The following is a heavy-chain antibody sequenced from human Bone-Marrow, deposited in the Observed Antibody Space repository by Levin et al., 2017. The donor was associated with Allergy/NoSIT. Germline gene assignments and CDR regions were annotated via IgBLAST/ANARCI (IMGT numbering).Heavy chain of an antibody. Sequence: SGPTLVKPTQTLTLTCTFSGFSLTTSGMCVSWIRQPPGKALEWLALIDWDDDKYYKTSLKTGLTIPMDTSKNQVVLTMTNVDPMDTATYYCARTIRGYLGYGEIDSWGPGTLVTVSS. D-gene: IGHD5-12*01. J-gene: IGHJ4*02. CDR2: IDWDDDK. V-gene: IGHV2-70*01. CDR1: GFSLTTSGMC. CDR3: ARTIRGYLGYGEIDS.